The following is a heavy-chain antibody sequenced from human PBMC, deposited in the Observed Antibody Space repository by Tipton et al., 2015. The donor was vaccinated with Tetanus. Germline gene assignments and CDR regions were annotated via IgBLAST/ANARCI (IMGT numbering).Heavy chain of an antibody. D-gene: IGHD4-17*01. CDR2: IWYDGTTK. J-gene: IGHJ1*01. Sequence: SLRLSCAASGFSFSTYNFHWVRQAPGKGLEWVAVIWYDGTTKYYADSVNGRFTISRDNSKNTLFLQMNSLRAEDTAVYYCARETSLTTSYWGQDTLVTVSS. V-gene: IGHV3-33*01. CDR3: ARETSLTTSY. CDR1: GFSFSTYN.